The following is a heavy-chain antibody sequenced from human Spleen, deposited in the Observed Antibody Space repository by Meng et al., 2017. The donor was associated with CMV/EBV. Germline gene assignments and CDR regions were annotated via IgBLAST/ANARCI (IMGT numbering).Heavy chain of an antibody. CDR3: VREPYDSSGYYVSGSDY. V-gene: IGHV3-7*01. J-gene: IGHJ4*02. Sequence: GESLKISCAASGFTFSGYWMTWVRQTPGKGLEWVANIKQDGSEKYYVDAVKGRFTISRDNAKNSLYLQMNSLRAEDTAVYYCVREPYDSSGYYVSGSDYWGQGTVVTVSS. CDR2: IKQDGSEK. D-gene: IGHD3-22*01. CDR1: GFTFSGYW.